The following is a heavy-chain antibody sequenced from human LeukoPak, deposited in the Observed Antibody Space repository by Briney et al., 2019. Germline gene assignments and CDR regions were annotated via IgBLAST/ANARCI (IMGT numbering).Heavy chain of an antibody. CDR3: ASLKGTYYYDSSGYYYVDY. D-gene: IGHD3-22*01. J-gene: IGHJ4*02. CDR2: ISSSSSYI. V-gene: IGHV3-21*01. CDR1: GFTFSSYS. Sequence: GGSLRLSCAASGFTFSSYSMNWVRQAPGKGLEWVSSISSSSSYIYYADSVKGRFTISRDNAKNSLYLQMNSLRAEDTAVYYCASLKGTYYYDSSGYYYVDYWGQGTLVTVSS.